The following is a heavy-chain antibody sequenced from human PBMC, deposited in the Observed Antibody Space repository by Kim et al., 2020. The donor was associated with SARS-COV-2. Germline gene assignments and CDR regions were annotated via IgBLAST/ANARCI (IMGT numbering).Heavy chain of an antibody. CDR2: IYYSGST. D-gene: IGHD6-6*01. V-gene: IGHV4-59*08. Sequence: SETLSLTCTVSGGSISSYYWSWIRQPPGKGLEWIGYIYYSGSTNYNPSLKSRVTISVDTSKNQFSLKLSSVTAADTAVYYCARLRYSSSSWNYYGMDVWGQGTTVTVSS. J-gene: IGHJ6*02. CDR1: GGSISSYY. CDR3: ARLRYSSSSWNYYGMDV.